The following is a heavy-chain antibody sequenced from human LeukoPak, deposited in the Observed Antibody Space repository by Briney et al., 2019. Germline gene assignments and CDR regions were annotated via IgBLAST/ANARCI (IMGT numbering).Heavy chain of an antibody. CDR1: GGSISSYY. Sequence: PSETLSLTCTVSGGSISSYYWSWIRQPAGKGLEWIGRIYTSGSTNYNPSLKSRATMSVDTSKNQFSLKLSSVTAADTAVYYCARDRPYGAYWYFDLWGRGTLVTVSS. D-gene: IGHD4-17*01. V-gene: IGHV4-4*07. CDR3: ARDRPYGAYWYFDL. CDR2: IYTSGST. J-gene: IGHJ2*01.